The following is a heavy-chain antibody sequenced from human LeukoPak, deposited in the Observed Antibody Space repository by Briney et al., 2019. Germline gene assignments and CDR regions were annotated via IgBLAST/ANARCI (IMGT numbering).Heavy chain of an antibody. D-gene: IGHD2-15*01. Sequence: SVTVSCKASGGTFSSYAISWVRQAPGQGLEWMGGIIPIFGTANYAQKFQGRVTITADKSTSTAYMELSSLRSEDTAVYYCARGSIVVVVAARWAFDIWGQGTMVTVSS. V-gene: IGHV1-69*06. CDR1: GGTFSSYA. CDR3: ARGSIVVVVAARWAFDI. J-gene: IGHJ3*02. CDR2: IIPIFGTA.